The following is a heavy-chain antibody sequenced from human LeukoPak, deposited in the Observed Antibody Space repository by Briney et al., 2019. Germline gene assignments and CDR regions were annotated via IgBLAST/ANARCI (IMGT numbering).Heavy chain of an antibody. CDR3: ARFAYCSSTSCLDY. Sequence: GGSLRLSCAASGFTFSSYEMNWVRQAPGKGLEWVSYISSSGSTIYYADSVKGRFTISRDNAKSSLYLQMNSLRAEDTAAYYCARFAYCSSTSCLDYWGQGTLVTVSS. CDR2: ISSSGSTI. CDR1: GFTFSSYE. D-gene: IGHD2-2*01. J-gene: IGHJ4*02. V-gene: IGHV3-48*03.